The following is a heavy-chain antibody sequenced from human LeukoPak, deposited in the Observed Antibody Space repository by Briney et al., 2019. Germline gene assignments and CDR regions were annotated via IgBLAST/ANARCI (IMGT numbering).Heavy chain of an antibody. CDR1: GGSMRSYY. D-gene: IGHD4-17*01. V-gene: IGHV4-39*01. CDR2: IYYSGST. CDR3: ARLRLRRDQIDY. Sequence: PSETLSLTCTVSGGSMRSYYWGWIRQPPGKGLDWIGSIYYSGSTYYKPALESRVTISVDTSKNQFSLRLTSVTAADTAVYWCARLRLRRDQIDYWGQGTLVTVSS. J-gene: IGHJ4*02.